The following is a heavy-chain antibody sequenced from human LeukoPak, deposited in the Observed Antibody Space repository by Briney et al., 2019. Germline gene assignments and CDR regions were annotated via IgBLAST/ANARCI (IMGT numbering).Heavy chain of an antibody. CDR1: GFSVSRSY. J-gene: IGHJ4*02. V-gene: IGHV3-53*05. CDR3: AILANMDFDY. D-gene: IGHD2/OR15-2a*01. Sequence: QAGGSLRLSCAASGFSVSRSYMSWVRQAPGKGLEWLSIIYYDDSTFYADSVKGRFTISRDNSKNTLYLQMNSLRAEDTAVYYCAILANMDFDYWGQGTLVTVSS. CDR2: IYYDDST.